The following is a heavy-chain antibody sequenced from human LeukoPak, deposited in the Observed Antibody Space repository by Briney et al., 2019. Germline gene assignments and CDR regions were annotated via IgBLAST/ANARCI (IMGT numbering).Heavy chain of an antibody. CDR2: INHSGST. J-gene: IGHJ5*02. D-gene: IGHD6-13*01. V-gene: IGHV4-34*01. CDR3: ARAYSSSFGSNWFDP. CDR1: GGSLSGYY. Sequence: PSETLSLTCAVYGGSLSGYYWSWIRQPPGKGLEWIGEINHSGSTNYNPSLKSRVTISVDTSKNQFSLKLSSVTAADTAVYYCARAYSSSFGSNWFDPWGQGTLVTVSS.